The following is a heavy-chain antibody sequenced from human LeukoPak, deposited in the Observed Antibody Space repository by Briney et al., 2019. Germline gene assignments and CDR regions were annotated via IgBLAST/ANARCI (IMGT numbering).Heavy chain of an antibody. CDR1: GFTFDDYG. D-gene: IGHD3-3*01. V-gene: IGHV3-20*04. CDR3: ARGGITIFGGIIYQDY. Sequence: GGSLRLSCAASGFTFDDYGMSWVRQAPGKGLEWVSDINWNGRSTGYADSVKGRFTISRDNAKNSLYLQMNSLRAEDTAFYYCARGGITIFGGIIYQDYWGQGTLVTVSS. CDR2: INWNGRST. J-gene: IGHJ4*02.